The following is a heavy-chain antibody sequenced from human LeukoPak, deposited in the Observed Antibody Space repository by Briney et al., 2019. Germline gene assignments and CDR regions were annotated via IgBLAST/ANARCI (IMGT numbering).Heavy chain of an antibody. CDR2: IIPILGIA. J-gene: IGHJ4*02. CDR3: AREVVDTAVGWPAHCDY. D-gene: IGHD5-18*01. CDR1: GGTFSSYA. Sequence: SVKVSCKASGGTFSSYAISWVRQAPGQGLEWMGRIIPILGIANYAQKFQGRVTITADKSTSTAYMELSSLRSEDTAVYYCAREVVDTAVGWPAHCDYWGQGTLVTVSS. V-gene: IGHV1-69*04.